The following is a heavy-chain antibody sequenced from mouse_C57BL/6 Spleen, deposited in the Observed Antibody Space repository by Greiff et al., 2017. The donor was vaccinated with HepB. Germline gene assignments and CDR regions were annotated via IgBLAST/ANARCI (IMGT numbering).Heavy chain of an antibody. V-gene: IGHV14-4*01. CDR1: GFNIKDDY. CDR3: TTDGSSYGY. D-gene: IGHD1-1*01. CDR2: IDPENGDT. J-gene: IGHJ2*01. Sequence: VQLQQSGAELVRPGASVKLSCTASGFNIKDDYMHWVKQRPEQGLEWIGWIDPENGDTEYASKFQGKGTITADTSSNTAYLQLSSLTSEDTAVYYCTTDGSSYGYWGQGTTLTVSS.